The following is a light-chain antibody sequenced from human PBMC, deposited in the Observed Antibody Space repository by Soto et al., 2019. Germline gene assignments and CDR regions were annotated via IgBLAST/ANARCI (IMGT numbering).Light chain of an antibody. CDR3: QQYMTYST. Sequence: DIQMTQSPSTLSGSVGDRVTIPCRASRSRRGWLAWYQQRPGKAPKALIYDASTLANGVPSRFSGSGSGTEFTLTISSLQPDDFATYYCQQYMTYSTFGQGTRLEIK. CDR1: RSRRGW. V-gene: IGKV1-5*01. CDR2: DAS. J-gene: IGKJ5*01.